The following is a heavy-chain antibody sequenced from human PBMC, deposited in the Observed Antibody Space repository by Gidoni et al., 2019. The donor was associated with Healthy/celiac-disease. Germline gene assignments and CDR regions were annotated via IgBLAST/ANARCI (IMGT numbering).Heavy chain of an antibody. D-gene: IGHD6-13*01. J-gene: IGHJ4*02. V-gene: IGHV4-34*01. Sequence: VQLQQWGAGLLKPSETLSLTCAVYGGSFSGYYWSWIRQPPGKGLEWIGEINHSGSTNYNPSLKSRVTISVDTSKNQFSLKLSSVTAADTAVYYCARGRHSSSWYTRRYFDYWGQGTLVTVSS. CDR2: INHSGST. CDR1: GGSFSGYY. CDR3: ARGRHSSSWYTRRYFDY.